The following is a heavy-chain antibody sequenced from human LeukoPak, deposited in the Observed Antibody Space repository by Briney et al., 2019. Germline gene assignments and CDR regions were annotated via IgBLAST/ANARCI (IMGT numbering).Heavy chain of an antibody. J-gene: IGHJ4*02. CDR2: IYPGDSDT. CDR3: ARVDTAMVREYHFDY. V-gene: IGHV5-51*01. D-gene: IGHD5-18*01. CDR1: GYSFTSYW. Sequence: GESLKISCQGSGYSFTSYWIGWVRPMPGKGLEWMGIIYPGDSDTRYSPSFQGQVTISADKSISTAYLQWSSLKASDTAMYYCARVDTAMVREYHFDYWGQGTLVTVSS.